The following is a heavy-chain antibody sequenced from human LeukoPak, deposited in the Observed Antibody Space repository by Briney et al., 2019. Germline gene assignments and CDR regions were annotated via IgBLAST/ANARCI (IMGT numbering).Heavy chain of an antibody. V-gene: IGHV3-23*01. J-gene: IGHJ4*02. Sequence: PGGSLRLSCAVSGFTFSSHVMSWVRQAPGPGVGWVSSIDISGSNAYYADSVKGRFTISRDNSRNTLYLQMDSLRAEDSAIYYCAKELRPNDYWGQGTLVTVSS. CDR2: IDISGSNA. D-gene: IGHD4-17*01. CDR1: GFTFSSHV. CDR3: AKELRPNDY.